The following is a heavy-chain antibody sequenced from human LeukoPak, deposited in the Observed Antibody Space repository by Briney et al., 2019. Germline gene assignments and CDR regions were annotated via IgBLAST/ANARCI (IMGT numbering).Heavy chain of an antibody. Sequence: ASVKVSCKASGYTFTSYYMHWVRQAPGQGLEWMGIINPSGGSTSYAQKFQGRVTITADESTSTAYMELSSLRSEDTAVYYCARAVIPRDRVTTFDYWGQGTLVTVSS. J-gene: IGHJ4*02. V-gene: IGHV1-46*01. CDR2: INPSGGST. CDR1: GYTFTSYY. D-gene: IGHD3-22*01. CDR3: ARAVIPRDRVTTFDY.